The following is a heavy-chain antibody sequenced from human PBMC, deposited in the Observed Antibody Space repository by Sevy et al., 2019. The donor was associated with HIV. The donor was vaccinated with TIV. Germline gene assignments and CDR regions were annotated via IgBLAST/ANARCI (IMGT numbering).Heavy chain of an antibody. CDR1: GFTFSSYA. CDR3: ARDEGILPPGYYYYGMDV. V-gene: IGHV3-30*04. J-gene: IGHJ6*02. Sequence: GGSLRLSCAASGFTFSSYAMHWVRQAPGKGLEWVAVISSDGKHKNYADSVKGRFTISRDNSKNTLYLQMNSLRVEDTAVYCCARDEGILPPGYYYYGMDVWGQGTTVTVSS. CDR2: ISSDGKHK.